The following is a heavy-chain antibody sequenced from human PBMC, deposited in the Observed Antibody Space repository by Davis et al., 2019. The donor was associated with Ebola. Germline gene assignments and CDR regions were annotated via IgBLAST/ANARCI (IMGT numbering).Heavy chain of an antibody. Sequence: SETLSLTCTVSGGSISSYYWSWIRQPPGKGLEWIGYIYYSGSTNYNPSLKSRVTISVEPSKNQFSLKLRSVTADDTAVYYCARLVGAVAGSYYYYGMDVWGQGTTVTVSS. CDR3: ARLVGAVAGSYYYYGMDV. D-gene: IGHD6-19*01. CDR2: IYYSGST. V-gene: IGHV4-59*08. CDR1: GGSISSYY. J-gene: IGHJ6*02.